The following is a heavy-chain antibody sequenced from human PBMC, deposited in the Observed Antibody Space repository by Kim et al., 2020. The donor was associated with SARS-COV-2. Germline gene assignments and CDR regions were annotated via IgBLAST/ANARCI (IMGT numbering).Heavy chain of an antibody. J-gene: IGHJ5*02. Sequence: SETLSLTCTVSGGSISSYYWSWIRQPPGKGLEWIGYIFYSGSTNYNPSLKSRVTISVDTSKNQFSLKLFSVTAADTAVYYCARQSHYGSGSYGIAPWGQGTLVPVSS. CDR2: IFYSGST. V-gene: IGHV4-59*08. CDR3: ARQSHYGSGSYGIAP. CDR1: GGSISSYY. D-gene: IGHD3-10*01.